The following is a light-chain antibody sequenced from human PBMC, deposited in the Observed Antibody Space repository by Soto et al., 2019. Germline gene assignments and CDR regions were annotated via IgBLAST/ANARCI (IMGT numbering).Light chain of an antibody. CDR3: QHSDHHPL. J-gene: IGKJ3*01. V-gene: IGKV1-33*01. CDR2: GAF. Sequence: DIQMTQSPLYLSASIGDRLTITCQASHDIGNYLNWYQQKPGKAPNLVIYGAFNLETSVPSRFSGGGSGTDFTFAISRLRHEDIATYYCQHSDHHPLFGPGTKVDF. CDR1: HDIGNY.